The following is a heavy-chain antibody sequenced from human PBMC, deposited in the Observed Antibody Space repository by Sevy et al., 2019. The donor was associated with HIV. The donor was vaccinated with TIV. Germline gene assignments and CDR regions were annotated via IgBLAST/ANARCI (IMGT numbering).Heavy chain of an antibody. CDR2: IRYDGINK. V-gene: IGHV3-30*02. CDR1: GFRFNNFG. Sequence: GGSLRLSCAASGFRFNNFGMYWVRQAPGKGLEGVAFIRYDGINKYCVDSVKGRSTISRDNSKDTLYLEMKSLRLEDTAIYYCARGGSGGIDHYGMDVWGQGTTVTVS. D-gene: IGHD6-25*01. J-gene: IGHJ6*02. CDR3: ARGGSGGIDHYGMDV.